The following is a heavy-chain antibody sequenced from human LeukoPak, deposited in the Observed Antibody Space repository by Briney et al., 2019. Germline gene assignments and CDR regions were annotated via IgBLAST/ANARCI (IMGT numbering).Heavy chain of an antibody. CDR2: VYTSGST. V-gene: IGHV4-59*10. D-gene: IGHD2-15*01. J-gene: IGHJ4*02. CDR1: GGSFSGSY. CDR3: ARDCSGGTCYLGVLDY. Sequence: SETLSLTCAVYGGSFSGSYWSWIRQPAGKGLEWIGRVYTSGSTNYNPSLKSRVAMSVDTSKNQFSLDLTSVTAADAAVYYCARDCSGGTCYLGVLDYWGQGIRVTVSS.